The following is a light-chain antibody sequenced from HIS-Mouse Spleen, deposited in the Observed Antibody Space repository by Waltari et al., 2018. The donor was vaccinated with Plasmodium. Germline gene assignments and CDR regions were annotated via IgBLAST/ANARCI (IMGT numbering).Light chain of an antibody. CDR3: SSYAGSNNLV. Sequence: QSALTQPPSAPGSPGQSVTISCPGTRTDVGGYNYVSWYQQHPGKAPKLMIYDVSTRPSGVPDRFSGSKSGNTASLTVSGLQAEDEADYYCSSYAGSNNLVFGGGTKLTVL. CDR2: DVS. J-gene: IGLJ2*01. CDR1: RTDVGGYNY. V-gene: IGLV2-8*01.